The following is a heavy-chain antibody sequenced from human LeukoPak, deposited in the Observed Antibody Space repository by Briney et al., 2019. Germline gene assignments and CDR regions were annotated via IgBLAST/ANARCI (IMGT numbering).Heavy chain of an antibody. CDR1: GYSISSGYY. V-gene: IGHV4-38-2*01. Sequence: PSETLSLTCAVSGYSISSGYYWGWIRRPPGKGLEWIGSIYHSGSTYYNPSLKSRVTISVDTSKNQFSLKLISVTAADTAVYYCARGGVSYNWYGWFDPWGQGTLVTVSS. CDR3: ARGGVSYNWYGWFDP. D-gene: IGHD1-20*01. CDR2: IYHSGST. J-gene: IGHJ5*02.